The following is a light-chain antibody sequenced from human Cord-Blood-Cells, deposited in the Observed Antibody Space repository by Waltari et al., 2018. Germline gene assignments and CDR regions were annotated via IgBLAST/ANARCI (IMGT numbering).Light chain of an antibody. J-gene: IGLJ2*01. V-gene: IGLV2-14*01. CDR3: SSYTSSSTVV. Sequence: QSALTQPASVSGSPGQSITISCTGTSSDVGGYNYFPWYQQHPGKAPKLMIYDVSNRPAGVSKRFAGSKSGNTASVTISGLQAEDEADYYCSSYTSSSTVVYGGETKLTVL. CDR2: DVS. CDR1: SSDVGGYNY.